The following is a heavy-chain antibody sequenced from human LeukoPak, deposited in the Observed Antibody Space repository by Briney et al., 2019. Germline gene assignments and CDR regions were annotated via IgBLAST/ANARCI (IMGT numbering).Heavy chain of an antibody. CDR2: IKQDGSEK. J-gene: IGHJ4*02. CDR3: ARDGDGYNYKLDY. CDR1: GFTFSSYW. Sequence: PGGSLRLSCAASGFTFSSYWMSWVRQAPGKGLEWVANIKQDGSEKYYVDSVKGRFTISRDNAKNSLYLQMNSLRAEDTAVYYCARDGDGYNYKLDYWGQGTLVTVSS. D-gene: IGHD5-24*01. V-gene: IGHV3-7*03.